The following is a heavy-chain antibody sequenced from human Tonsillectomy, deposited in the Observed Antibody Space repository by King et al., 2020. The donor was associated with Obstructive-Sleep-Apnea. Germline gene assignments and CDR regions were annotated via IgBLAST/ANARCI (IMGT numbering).Heavy chain of an antibody. CDR3: AREGYSILTGYFSGMDV. J-gene: IGHJ6*02. CDR2: IKQDGSEK. V-gene: IGHV3-7*01. Sequence: VQLVESGGGLVQPGGSLRLSCAASGFTFRIYWMTWVRQAPGKGLEWVANIKQDGSEKYYVDSVKGRFTISRDNAENSLYLQMNSLRAEDTAVYYCAREGYSILTGYFSGMDVWGQGTTVTVSS. CDR1: GFTFRIYW. D-gene: IGHD3-9*01.